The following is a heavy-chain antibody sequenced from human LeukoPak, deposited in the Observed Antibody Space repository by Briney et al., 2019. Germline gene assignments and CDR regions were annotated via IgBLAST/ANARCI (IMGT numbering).Heavy chain of an antibody. Sequence: GGSLRPSCAASGFTFSSYWMHWVRQAPGKGLVWVSHINTDGSSTSYADSVKGRFTISRDNAKNTLYLQMNSLRAEDTAVYYCARDSDYEIVDPWGQGTLVTVSS. V-gene: IGHV3-74*01. CDR1: GFTFSSYW. CDR2: INTDGSST. D-gene: IGHD5-12*01. J-gene: IGHJ5*02. CDR3: ARDSDYEIVDP.